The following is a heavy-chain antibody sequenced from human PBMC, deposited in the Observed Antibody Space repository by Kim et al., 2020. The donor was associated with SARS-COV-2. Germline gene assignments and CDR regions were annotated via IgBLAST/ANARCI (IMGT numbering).Heavy chain of an antibody. J-gene: IGHJ6*02. D-gene: IGHD6-25*01. Sequence: SETLSLTCTVSGGSISSYYWSWIRQPPGKGLEWIGYIYYSGSTNYNPSLKSRVTISVDTSKNRFSLKLSSVTAADTAVYYCAGQTRRPAARYYYYYYGMDVWGQGTTVTVSS. V-gene: IGHV4-59*01. CDR3: AGQTRRPAARYYYYYYGMDV. CDR2: IYYSGST. CDR1: GGSISSYY.